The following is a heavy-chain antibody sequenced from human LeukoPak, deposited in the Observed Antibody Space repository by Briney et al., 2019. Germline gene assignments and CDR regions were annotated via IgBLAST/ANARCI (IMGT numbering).Heavy chain of an antibody. Sequence: SETLSLTCTVSGGSISSYYWSWIRQPPGKGLEWIGYIYYSGSTNYNPSLKSRVTISVDTSMNQFSLKLSSVTAADTAVYYCARDLYSSGWYALDYWGQGTLVTVSS. CDR1: GGSISSYY. J-gene: IGHJ4*02. V-gene: IGHV4-59*01. CDR2: IYYSGST. D-gene: IGHD6-19*01. CDR3: ARDLYSSGWYALDY.